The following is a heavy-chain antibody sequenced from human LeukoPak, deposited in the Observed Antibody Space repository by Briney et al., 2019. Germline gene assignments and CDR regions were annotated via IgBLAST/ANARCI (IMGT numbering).Heavy chain of an antibody. CDR1: GFTFGDHS. Sequence: PGGSLRLSCATSGFTFGDHSMNWVRQAPGRGLEWISSISSASNYIYYSETTKGRFTISRDNFDKSLYLQMNSLRVEDTAVYYCARVRGANWFFDVWGRGTLVTVSS. J-gene: IGHJ2*01. CDR3: ARVRGANWFFDV. D-gene: IGHD3-10*01. V-gene: IGHV3-21*01. CDR2: ISSASNYI.